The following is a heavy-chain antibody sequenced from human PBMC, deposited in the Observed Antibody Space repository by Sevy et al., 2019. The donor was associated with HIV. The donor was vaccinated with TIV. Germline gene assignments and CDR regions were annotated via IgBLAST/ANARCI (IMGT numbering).Heavy chain of an antibody. J-gene: IGHJ5*02. CDR2: TYYRSKWYN. Sequence: SQTHSLTCAISGDSVSSNSAAWNWIRQSPSRGLEWLGRTYYRSKWYNDDAVSVKSRITINPDPSKNQFSLQLNSVTPDDTAVYYCARGDSSSANYWFDPWGQGTLVTVSS. V-gene: IGHV6-1*01. CDR1: GDSVSSNSAA. D-gene: IGHD6-6*01. CDR3: ARGDSSSANYWFDP.